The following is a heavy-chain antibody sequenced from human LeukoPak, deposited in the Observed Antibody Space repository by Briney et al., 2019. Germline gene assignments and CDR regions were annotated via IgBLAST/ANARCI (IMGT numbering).Heavy chain of an antibody. CDR3: TRGQYYYHSGHYLGNFDY. J-gene: IGHJ4*02. Sequence: GGSLRLSCAASGFTFSSCSMNWVRQAPGKGLEWVSYISSSSSTIYYADSVKGRFTISRDNAKNSLYLQMNSLRAEDTAVYYCTRGQYYYHSGHYLGNFDYWGPGTLVTVSS. V-gene: IGHV3-48*01. CDR2: ISSSSSTI. D-gene: IGHD3-22*01. CDR1: GFTFSSCS.